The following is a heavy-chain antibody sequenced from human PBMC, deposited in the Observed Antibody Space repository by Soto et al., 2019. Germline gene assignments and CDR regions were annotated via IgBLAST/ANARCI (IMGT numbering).Heavy chain of an antibody. D-gene: IGHD6-6*01. CDR2: IIPIFGTA. Sequence: SGKVSCKASAGTFSSYAISWVRQAPGQGLEWMGGIIPIFGTANYAQKFQGRVTITADESTSTAYMELSSLRSEDTAVYYCARDRLDSSSSRYYYYYGMDVWGQGTTVTVSS. CDR1: AGTFSSYA. V-gene: IGHV1-69*13. J-gene: IGHJ6*02. CDR3: ARDRLDSSSSRYYYYYGMDV.